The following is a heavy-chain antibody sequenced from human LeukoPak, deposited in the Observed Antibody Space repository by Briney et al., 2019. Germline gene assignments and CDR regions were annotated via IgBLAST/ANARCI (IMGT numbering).Heavy chain of an antibody. CDR1: GFTFNNYA. CDR3: VKVGGCSGGSCYSGLWVFDY. J-gene: IGHJ4*02. D-gene: IGHD2-15*01. CDR2: IDNNGIFT. Sequence: GGSLTLSCSASGFTFNNYAMHWVRQAPGKGLEYISTIDNNGIFTYYADSVKDRFTVSRDNSNNTLYLQMSSLRAEDTAVYYCVKVGGCSGGSCYSGLWVFDYWGQGTLVTVSS. V-gene: IGHV3-64D*09.